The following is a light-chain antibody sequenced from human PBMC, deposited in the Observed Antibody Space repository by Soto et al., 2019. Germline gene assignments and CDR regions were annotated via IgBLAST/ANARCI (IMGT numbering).Light chain of an antibody. Sequence: EIVMTQSPAALSVSPGERVTLSCRASQSVSSNLAWYQQKPGQAPRLLIYGISTRATGLPARFSVIGSETEFTLTISSLQSEDFAVYYCQQYNNWPLTFGGGTKVEIK. CDR3: QQYNNWPLT. CDR1: QSVSSN. J-gene: IGKJ4*01. CDR2: GIS. V-gene: IGKV3-15*01.